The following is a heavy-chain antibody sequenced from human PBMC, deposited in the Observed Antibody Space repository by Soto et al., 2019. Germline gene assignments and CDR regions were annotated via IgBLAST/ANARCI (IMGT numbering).Heavy chain of an antibody. CDR3: ARKIYYYGSGSYYKLWVYWFDP. D-gene: IGHD3-10*01. Sequence: SETLSLTCTVSGGSISRTSYNWGWIRQPPEKGLEWIGSIYYSGTTYHNPSLKSRVTISVDTSNNHFSLKLSSVTAADTAVYYCARKIYYYGSGSYYKLWVYWFDPWGQGTLVTVS. V-gene: IGHV4-39*01. J-gene: IGHJ5*02. CDR2: IYYSGTT. CDR1: GGSISRTSYN.